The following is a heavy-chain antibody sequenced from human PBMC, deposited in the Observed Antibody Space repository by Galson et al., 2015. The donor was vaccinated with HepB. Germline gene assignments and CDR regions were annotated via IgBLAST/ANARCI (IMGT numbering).Heavy chain of an antibody. Sequence: QSGAEVKNPGESLRISCKGSGYSFANFWIGWVRQMPGKGLEWMGRIDPSDSYTNYSPSFQGHVTISTDRFNTAYLQWSSLKASDTAMYYCVRHHGQQLLDGWFDPWGQGTLVTVSS. CDR2: IDPSDSYT. V-gene: IGHV5-10-1*01. CDR3: VRHHGQQLLDGWFDP. D-gene: IGHD5-24*01. CDR1: GYSFANFW. J-gene: IGHJ5*02.